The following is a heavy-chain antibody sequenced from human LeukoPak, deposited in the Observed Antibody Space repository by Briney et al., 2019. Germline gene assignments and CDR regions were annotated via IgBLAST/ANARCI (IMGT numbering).Heavy chain of an antibody. CDR1: GYTFTSYY. V-gene: IGHV1-2*02. D-gene: IGHD1-26*01. CDR3: ARETWELLRSYYMDV. Sequence: ASVKVSCKASGYTFTSYYMHWVRQAPGQGLEWMGWINPNSGGTNYAQKFQGRVTMTRDTSISTAYMELSRLRSDDTAVYYCARETWELLRSYYMDVWGKGTTVTISS. J-gene: IGHJ6*03. CDR2: INPNSGGT.